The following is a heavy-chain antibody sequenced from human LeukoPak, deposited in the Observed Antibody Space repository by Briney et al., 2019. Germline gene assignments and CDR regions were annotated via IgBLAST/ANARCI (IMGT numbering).Heavy chain of an antibody. CDR1: DYTLTSYS. CDR2: ISAYNGNT. Sequence: ASVKVSCKASDYTLTSYSISWVRQAPGQGLEWMGWISAYNGNTDLAQKLQGRVTMTTDTSTSTAYMELRSLRSDDTAVYYCARGQYFDFWGQGALVTVSS. CDR3: ARGQYFDF. J-gene: IGHJ4*02. V-gene: IGHV1-18*01.